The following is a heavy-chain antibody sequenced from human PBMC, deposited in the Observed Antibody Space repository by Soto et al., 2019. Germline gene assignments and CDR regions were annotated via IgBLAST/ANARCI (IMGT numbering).Heavy chain of an antibody. D-gene: IGHD6-13*01. V-gene: IGHV3-7*03. CDR1: GFTFSSYW. CDR2: IKQDGSEK. Sequence: PGGSLRLSCAAPGFTFSSYWMSWVRQAPGKGLEWVANIKQDGSEKYYVDSVKGRFTISRDNAKNSLYLQMNSLRAEDTAIYYCARRGPGTYFDYWGQGTLVTVSS. J-gene: IGHJ4*02. CDR3: ARRGPGTYFDY.